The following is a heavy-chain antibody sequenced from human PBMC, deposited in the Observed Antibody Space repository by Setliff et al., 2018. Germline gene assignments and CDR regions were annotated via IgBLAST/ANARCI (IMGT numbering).Heavy chain of an antibody. J-gene: IGHJ3*02. CDR1: GYTFTSYY. CDR3: ARAPYYYDSSGYYRDDAFDI. D-gene: IGHD3-22*01. CDR2: INPSGGGT. Sequence: ASVKVSCKASGYTFTSYYMHWVRQAPGQGLEWMGIINPSGGGTSYAQKFQGRVTMTRDTSTSTVYMELSSLRSEDTAVYYCARAPYYYDSSGYYRDDAFDIWGQGTMVTVSS. V-gene: IGHV1-46*01.